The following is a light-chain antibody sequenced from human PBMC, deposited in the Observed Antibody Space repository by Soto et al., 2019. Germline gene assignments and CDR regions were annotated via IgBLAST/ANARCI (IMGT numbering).Light chain of an antibody. Sequence: EIVMTQSPATLSVSPGERATLSCRASQSVSSNLAWYQQKPGQAPRLLIYGASSRATGIPDRFSGGGSGTDFTLTISRLEPEDFAVYHCQQYGSSPTFGQGTRLEIK. CDR2: GAS. J-gene: IGKJ5*01. CDR1: QSVSSN. CDR3: QQYGSSPT. V-gene: IGKV3-20*01.